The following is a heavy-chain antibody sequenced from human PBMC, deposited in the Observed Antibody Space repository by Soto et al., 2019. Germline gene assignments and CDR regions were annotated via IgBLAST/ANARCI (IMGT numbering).Heavy chain of an antibody. D-gene: IGHD1-7*01. J-gene: IGHJ5*02. CDR2: ISGSGGST. CDR3: AKESWETGTTYNWFDP. Sequence: GGSLRLSCAASGFTFSSYAMSWVRQAPGKGLEWVSAISGSGGSTYYADSVKGRFTISRDNSKNTLYLQMNSLRAEDTAVYYCAKESWETGTTYNWFDPWGQGTLVTVSS. V-gene: IGHV3-23*01. CDR1: GFTFSSYA.